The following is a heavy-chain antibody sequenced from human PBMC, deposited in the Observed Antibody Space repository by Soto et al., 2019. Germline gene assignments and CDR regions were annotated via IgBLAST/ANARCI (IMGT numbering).Heavy chain of an antibody. CDR2: VFHSGRA. CDR3: ARKAWTRLDY. Sequence: QLQLQESGPGLVKPSGTLSLTCGVSGGSLSTPVWWSWVRLPPGKGLEWIGEVFHSGRANYNPSHQSRVTISLDKSTNQFSLRLSSVTAADTAVYYCARKAWTRLDYWGQGALVTVSS. D-gene: IGHD1-1*01. J-gene: IGHJ4*02. V-gene: IGHV4-4*02. CDR1: GGSLSTPVW.